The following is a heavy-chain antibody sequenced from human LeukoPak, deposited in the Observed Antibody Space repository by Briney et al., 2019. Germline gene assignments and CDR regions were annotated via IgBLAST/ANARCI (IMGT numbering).Heavy chain of an antibody. CDR3: ARARAFDY. CDR1: GFTFRSYA. J-gene: IGHJ4*02. Sequence: GGSLRLSCAASGFTFRSYAMPWVRQAPGKGLEWVAVISYDGSNKYYADSVKGRFTISRDNSKNTLYLQMNSLRAEDTAVYYCARARAFDYWGQGTLVTVSS. V-gene: IGHV3-30*04. CDR2: ISYDGSNK.